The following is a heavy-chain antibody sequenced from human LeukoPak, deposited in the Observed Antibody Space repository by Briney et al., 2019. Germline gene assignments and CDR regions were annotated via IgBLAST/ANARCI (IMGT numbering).Heavy chain of an antibody. CDR1: GFTFSSYA. D-gene: IGHD6-13*01. J-gene: IGHJ4*02. Sequence: GGSLRLSCAASGFTFSSYAMHWVRQAPGKGLEWVAVISYDGSNKYYADSVKGRFTISRDNSKNTLYLQMNSLRAEGTAVYYCAKDDAVVLIAAAGSPADYWGQGTLVTVSS. CDR3: AKDDAVVLIAAAGSPADY. V-gene: IGHV3-30-3*02. CDR2: ISYDGSNK.